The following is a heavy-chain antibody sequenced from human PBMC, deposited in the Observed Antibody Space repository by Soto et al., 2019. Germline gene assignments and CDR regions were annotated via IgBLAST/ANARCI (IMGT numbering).Heavy chain of an antibody. D-gene: IGHD1-26*01. CDR2: IYGNAGHT. V-gene: IGHV3-23*01. CDR3: AKDVRPDRYWDIDY. Sequence: EVHLLESGGDLVQPGGSLRLSCAASGFTFGIYTMSWVRQAPGKGLEWVSGIYGNAGHTFYADSVKGRFTISRDNSGNTLYLQMNSLRVEDTAVYYCAKDVRPDRYWDIDYWGQGTLVTVSS. J-gene: IGHJ4*02. CDR1: GFTFGIYT.